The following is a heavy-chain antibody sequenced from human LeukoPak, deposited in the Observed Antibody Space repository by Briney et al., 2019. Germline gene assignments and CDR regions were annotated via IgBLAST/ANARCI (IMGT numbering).Heavy chain of an antibody. D-gene: IGHD4-23*01. J-gene: IGHJ4*02. CDR3: ARGRTMVVTQTDY. V-gene: IGHV1-2*02. CDR2: INPNSGGT. Sequence: ASVKVSCKASGYTFTGYYMHRVRQAPGQGLEWMGWINPNSGGTNYAQKFQGRVTMTRDTSISTAYMELSRLRSDDTAVYYCARGRTMVVTQTDYWGQGTLVTVSS. CDR1: GYTFTGYY.